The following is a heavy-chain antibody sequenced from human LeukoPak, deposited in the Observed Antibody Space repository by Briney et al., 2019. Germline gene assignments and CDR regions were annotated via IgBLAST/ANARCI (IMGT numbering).Heavy chain of an antibody. D-gene: IGHD4-17*01. V-gene: IGHV4-30-2*01. J-gene: IGHJ4*02. CDR2: IYHSGST. CDR3: ARGAYGDYTHAAGEIDY. Sequence: SQTLSLTCAVSGGSISSGGYSWSWIRQPPGKGLEWIGYIYHSGSTYYNPSLKSRVTISVDRSKNQFSLKLSSVTAADTAVYYCARGAYGDYTHAAGEIDYWGQGTLVTVSS. CDR1: GGSISSGGYS.